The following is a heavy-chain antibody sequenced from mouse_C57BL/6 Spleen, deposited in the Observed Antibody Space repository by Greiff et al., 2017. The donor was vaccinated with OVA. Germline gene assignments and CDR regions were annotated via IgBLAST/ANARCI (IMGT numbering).Heavy chain of an antibody. D-gene: IGHD1-1*01. CDR1: GYAFTNYL. CDR2: INPGSGGT. V-gene: IGHV1-54*01. J-gene: IGHJ2*01. Sequence: QVQLKESGAELVRPGTSVKVSCKASGYAFTNYLIEWVKQRPGQGLEWIGVINPGSGGTNYNEKFKGKATLTADKSSSTAYMQLSSLTSEDSAVYFGARGNYYGSLDYWGQGTTLTVSS. CDR3: ARGNYYGSLDY.